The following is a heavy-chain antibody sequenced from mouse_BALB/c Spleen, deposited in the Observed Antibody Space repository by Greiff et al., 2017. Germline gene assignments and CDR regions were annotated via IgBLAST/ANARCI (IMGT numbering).Heavy chain of an antibody. CDR3: ARGRVVAPMDY. Sequence: EVQLMESGGGLVKPGGSLKLSCAASGFTFSSYAMSWVRQTPEKRLEWVASISSGGSTYYPDSVKGRFTISRDNARNILYLQMSSLRSEDTAMYYCARGRVVAPMDYWGQGTSVTVSS. V-gene: IGHV5-6-5*01. CDR1: GFTFSSYA. D-gene: IGHD1-1*01. CDR2: ISSGGST. J-gene: IGHJ4*01.